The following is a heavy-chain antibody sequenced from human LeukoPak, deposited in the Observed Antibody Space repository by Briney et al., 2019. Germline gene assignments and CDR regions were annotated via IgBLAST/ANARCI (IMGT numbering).Heavy chain of an antibody. D-gene: IGHD5-24*01. CDR2: IYSGGST. V-gene: IGHV3-66*01. CDR3: AKDYPDGGGYMDV. J-gene: IGHJ6*03. CDR1: GFTVSSNY. Sequence: GGSLRLSCAASGFTVSSNYMSWVRQAPGKGLEWVSVIYSGGSTYYADSVKGRFTISRDNSKNTLYLQMNSLRAEDTAVYYCAKDYPDGGGYMDVWGKGTTVTVSS.